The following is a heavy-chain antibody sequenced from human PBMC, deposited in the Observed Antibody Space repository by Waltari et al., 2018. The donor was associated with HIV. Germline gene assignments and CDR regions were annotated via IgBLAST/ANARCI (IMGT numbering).Heavy chain of an antibody. CDR3: VKDVTVTHYGDYYSGLDV. Sequence: VESGGIAVQPGGSLRLSCTASGFVFGGHWMQWVRQSPGKGLLWVSRIDSDGIVRKYADTVKGRFTVSRDNINNKVFLEMKSLRVEDSGIYYCVKDVTVTHYGDYYSGLDVWGQGTTVTV. CDR1: GFVFGGHW. D-gene: IGHD4-17*01. J-gene: IGHJ6*02. V-gene: IGHV3-74*03. CDR2: IDSDGIVR.